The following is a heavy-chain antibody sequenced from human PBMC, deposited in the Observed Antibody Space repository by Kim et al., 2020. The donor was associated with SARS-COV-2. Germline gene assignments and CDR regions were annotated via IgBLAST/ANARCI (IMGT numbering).Heavy chain of an antibody. D-gene: IGHD3-3*01. CDR2: ISYDGSNK. V-gene: IGHV3-30-3*01. CDR3: AREGFQAIFGADYYYYSTWTS. CDR1: GFTFSSYA. Sequence: GGSLRLSCAASGFTFSSYAMHWVRQAPGKGLEWVAVISYDGSNKYYADSVKGRFTISRDNSKNTLYLQMNSLRAEDTAVYYCAREGFQAIFGADYYYYSTWTSGAKGPRSPSP. J-gene: IGHJ6*03.